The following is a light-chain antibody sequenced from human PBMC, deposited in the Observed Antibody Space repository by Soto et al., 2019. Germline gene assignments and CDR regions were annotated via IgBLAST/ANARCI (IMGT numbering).Light chain of an antibody. CDR1: SSDVVAYNY. CDR2: EVT. Sequence: QSALTQPRSASGSPGQSVTISCTGTSSDVVAYNYVSWYQQHSGKAPKLVIYEVTKRPSGVPDRFSGSKSANTASLPVSVRQAEDDADYYCSSFAPGNPCVFGGGTKLTVL. CDR3: SSFAPGNPCV. V-gene: IGLV2-8*01. J-gene: IGLJ3*02.